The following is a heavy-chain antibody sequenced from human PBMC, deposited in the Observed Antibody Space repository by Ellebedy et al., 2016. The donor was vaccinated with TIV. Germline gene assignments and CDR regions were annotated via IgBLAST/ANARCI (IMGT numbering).Heavy chain of an antibody. J-gene: IGHJ4*02. Sequence: GESLKISXAASGFTFSSYWMSWVRQAPGKGLEWVSAISGSGGSTYYADSVKGRFTISRDNSKNTLYLQMNSLRAEDTAVYYCAKGASSTSCLFDYWGQGTLVTVSS. CDR1: GFTFSSYW. CDR3: AKGASSTSCLFDY. D-gene: IGHD2-2*01. V-gene: IGHV3-23*01. CDR2: ISGSGGST.